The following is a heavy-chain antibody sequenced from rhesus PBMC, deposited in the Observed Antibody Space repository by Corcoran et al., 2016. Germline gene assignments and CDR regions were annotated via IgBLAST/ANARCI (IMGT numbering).Heavy chain of an antibody. CDR3: ARDSCSYYHNRFDV. V-gene: IGHV4S9*01. Sequence: QVQLQESGPGLVKPSETLSLTCAVSGGSISDNYYWNWIRQPPGKWLEWMWNIDGNSAHTSYNPTLTSQFTMSKDTSKHQFFLKLSAVPASDTAVYYCARDSCSYYHNRFDVWGAGVLVTVSS. CDR2: IDGNSAHT. J-gene: IGHJ5-1*01. CDR1: GGSISDNYY. D-gene: IGHD3-16*01.